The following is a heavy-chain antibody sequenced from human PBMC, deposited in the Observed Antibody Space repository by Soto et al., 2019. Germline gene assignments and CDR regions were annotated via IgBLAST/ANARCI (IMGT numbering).Heavy chain of an antibody. CDR3: ARGFPEVGAIGCMDY. J-gene: IGHJ4*02. D-gene: IGHD1-26*01. CDR1: GYSISSGYY. Sequence: SETLSLTCTVSGYSISSGYYWGWIRQPPGKGLEWIGSIYHSGSTYYNPSLKSRVTISVDTSKNQFSLKLSSVTAADTAVYYCARGFPEVGAIGCMDYWGQGTLVTVSS. CDR2: IYHSGST. V-gene: IGHV4-38-2*02.